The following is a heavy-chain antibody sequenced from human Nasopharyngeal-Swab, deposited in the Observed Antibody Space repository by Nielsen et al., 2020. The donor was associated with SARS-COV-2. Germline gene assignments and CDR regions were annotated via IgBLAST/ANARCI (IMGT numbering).Heavy chain of an antibody. CDR2: IGTAGNP. J-gene: IGHJ6*02. D-gene: IGHD3-10*01. Sequence: GGSLRLSCAASGFTFSSYDMHWVRQATGKGLEWVSAIGTAGNPYYPGSVKGRFTISRENAKKSLYLQMNSLGTGDTAVYYCARGDGTMVRGVIIRGGMDVWGQGTTVTVSS. V-gene: IGHV3-13*05. CDR1: GFTFSSYD. CDR3: ARGDGTMVRGVIIRGGMDV.